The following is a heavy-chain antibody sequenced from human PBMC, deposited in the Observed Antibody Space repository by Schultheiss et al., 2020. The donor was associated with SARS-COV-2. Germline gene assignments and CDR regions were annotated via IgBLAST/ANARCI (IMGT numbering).Heavy chain of an antibody. Sequence: GGSLRLSCAASGFTFSSYGMHWVRQAPGKGLEWVAVIWYDGSNKYYADSVKGRFTISRDNAKNSLYLQMNSLRAEDTAVYRCARGWYSCAFDIWGQGTKVTGSS. D-gene: IGHD1-14*01. V-gene: IGHV3-33*01. CDR1: GFTFSSYG. CDR2: IWYDGSNK. J-gene: IGHJ3*02. CDR3: ARGWYSCAFDI.